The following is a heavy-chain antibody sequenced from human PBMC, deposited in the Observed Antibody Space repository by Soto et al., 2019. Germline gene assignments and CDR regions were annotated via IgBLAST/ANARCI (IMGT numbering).Heavy chain of an antibody. J-gene: IGHJ4*02. D-gene: IGHD1-1*01. V-gene: IGHV4-38-2*02. CDR1: GFAISRGYY. CDR2: IYPSVSS. Sequence: TSETLSLTCSVAGFAISRGYYWSWVRQPPGKGLEWIGSIYPSVSSYHNPSLETRVRLSIDTSKNQFTLNLTSVTAADTALYYCAREKVGTTFFDNWGQRFQVTFSS. CDR3: AREKVGTTFFDN.